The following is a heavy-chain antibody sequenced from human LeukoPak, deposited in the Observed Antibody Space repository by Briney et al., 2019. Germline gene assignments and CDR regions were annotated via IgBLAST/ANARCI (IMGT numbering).Heavy chain of an antibody. J-gene: IGHJ4*02. CDR2: IRQDESEK. D-gene: IGHD3-10*01. V-gene: IGHV3-7*01. Sequence: GGSLRLSCAASGFAFSTYWMTWVRQAPGKGLEWVANIRQDESEKYYVDSVKGRFTISRDNAKNSLYLHMTYLRAEDTAVYYCATRGVQNHFDHWGQGTLVTVSS. CDR1: GFAFSTYW. CDR3: ATRGVQNHFDH.